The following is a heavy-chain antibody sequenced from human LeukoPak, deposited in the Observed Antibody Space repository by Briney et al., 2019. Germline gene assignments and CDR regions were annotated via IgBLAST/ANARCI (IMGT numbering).Heavy chain of an antibody. CDR2: INHSGST. V-gene: IGHV4-34*01. J-gene: IGHJ4*02. CDR3: ARGLKGYGSGSYTDY. D-gene: IGHD3-10*01. Sequence: SETPSLTCAVYGGSFSGYYWSWIRQPPGKGLEWIGEINHSGSTNYNPSLKSRVTISVDTSKNQFSLKLSSVTAADTAVYYCARGLKGYGSGSYTDYWGQGTLVTVSS. CDR1: GGSFSGYY.